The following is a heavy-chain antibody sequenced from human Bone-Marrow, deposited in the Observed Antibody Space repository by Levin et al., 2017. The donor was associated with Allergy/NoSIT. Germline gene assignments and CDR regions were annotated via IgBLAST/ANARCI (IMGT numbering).Heavy chain of an antibody. CDR3: AKERIGYCTGGVCPPVMGHFEN. Sequence: GGSLRLSCAASGFDIDAYGMAWVRQAPGKGLEWVAVISYDGNDEYYGDSVKGRFTISRENFNNTLHLQMNSLRAEDTAVYYCAKERIGYCTGGVCPPVMGHFENWGQGTLVTVSS. V-gene: IGHV3-30*18. CDR1: GFDIDAYG. D-gene: IGHD2-8*02. J-gene: IGHJ4*02. CDR2: ISYDGNDE.